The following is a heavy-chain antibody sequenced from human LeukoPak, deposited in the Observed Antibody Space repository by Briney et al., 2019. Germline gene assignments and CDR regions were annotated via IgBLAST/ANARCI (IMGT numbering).Heavy chain of an antibody. Sequence: PGRSLRLSCAASGFTFSNYGMHWVRQAPGKGLEWVAIIWYDGSNKYYADSVKGRFTISRDNSKNTLYLQMNSLRAEDTALYYCAAGVYFFDYWGQGTVIIVTA. CDR2: IWYDGSNK. V-gene: IGHV3-33*01. CDR3: AAGVYFFDY. D-gene: IGHD3-3*01. J-gene: IGHJ4*02. CDR1: GFTFSNYG.